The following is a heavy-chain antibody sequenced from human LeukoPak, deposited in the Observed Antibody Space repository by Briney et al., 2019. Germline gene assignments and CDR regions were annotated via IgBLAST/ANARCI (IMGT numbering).Heavy chain of an antibody. J-gene: IGHJ4*02. Sequence: GGSLRLSCEASGFTFSNYWMTWVRQTPGKGLEWVANVKQDGTEKYYWDSVTGRFTISRDNAKKSVYLQMNSLRVEGTGLYYCTRDTGGSGSYPDYWGQGTLVTVSS. CDR2: VKQDGTEK. D-gene: IGHD1-26*01. CDR1: GFTFSNYW. CDR3: TRDTGGSGSYPDY. V-gene: IGHV3-7*01.